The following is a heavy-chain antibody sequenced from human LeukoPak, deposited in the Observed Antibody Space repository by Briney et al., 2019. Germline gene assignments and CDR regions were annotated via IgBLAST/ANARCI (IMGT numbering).Heavy chain of an antibody. V-gene: IGHV4-59*08. D-gene: IGHD5-24*01. CDR2: IYYSGST. J-gene: IGHJ4*02. Sequence: SETLSLTCTVSGGSISSCYWSWIRQPPGKGLEWIGYIYYSGSTKYNPSLKSRVTISVDTSKNQFPLKLSSVTAADTAVYYCARGARAGYNLEPFDYWGQGTLVTVSS. CDR3: ARGARAGYNLEPFDY. CDR1: GGSISSCY.